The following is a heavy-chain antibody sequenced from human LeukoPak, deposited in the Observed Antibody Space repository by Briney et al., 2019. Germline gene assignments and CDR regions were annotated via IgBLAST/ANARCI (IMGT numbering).Heavy chain of an antibody. D-gene: IGHD3-22*01. CDR1: GFTFSRYS. Sequence: GGSLRLSCAASGFTFSRYSMNWVRQAPGKGLEWVASISSTSTFIYSADSVKGRFTISRDTAKNSLLLQMNSLRAKDTAIYYCARDYFDSSDYPQTYYYYYMDVWGKGTTVTVSS. CDR2: ISSTSTFI. J-gene: IGHJ6*03. CDR3: ARDYFDSSDYPQTYYYYYMDV. V-gene: IGHV3-21*01.